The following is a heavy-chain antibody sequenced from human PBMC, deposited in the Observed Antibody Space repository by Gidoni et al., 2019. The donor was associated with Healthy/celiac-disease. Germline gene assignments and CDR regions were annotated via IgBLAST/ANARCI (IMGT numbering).Heavy chain of an antibody. J-gene: IGHJ6*02. D-gene: IGHD3-3*01. CDR3: ARDPNAFGVVSTTYYYYGMDV. CDR1: GGSFSSYA. CDR2: IIPIFGTA. Sequence: QVQLVQSGAEVQKPGSSVKVSCKASGGSFSSYAFSQVRQAPGQGLEWMGGIIPIFGTANYAQKCQGGVTITADESTSTAYMELSSLRSEDTAVYYCARDPNAFGVVSTTYYYYGMDVWGQGTTVTVSS. V-gene: IGHV1-69*01.